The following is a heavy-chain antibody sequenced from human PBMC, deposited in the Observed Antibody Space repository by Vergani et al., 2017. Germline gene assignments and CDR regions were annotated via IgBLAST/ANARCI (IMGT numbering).Heavy chain of an antibody. CDR1: GGSISSYY. J-gene: IGHJ2*01. D-gene: IGHD3-22*01. CDR2: IYYSGST. V-gene: IGHV4-59*01. CDR3: ARPADYYDSSGYYGDWYFDL. Sequence: QVQLQESGPGLVKPSETLSLTCTVSGGSISSYYWSWIRQPPGTGLEWIGYIYYSGSTNYNPSLKRRVTISVDTSKNQFSLKLSSVTAADTAVYYCARPADYYDSSGYYGDWYFDLWGRGTLVTVSS.